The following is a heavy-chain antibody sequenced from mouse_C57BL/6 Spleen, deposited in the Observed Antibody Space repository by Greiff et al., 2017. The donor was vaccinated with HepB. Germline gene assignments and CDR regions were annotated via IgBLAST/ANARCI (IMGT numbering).Heavy chain of an antibody. CDR2: IWTGGGP. CDR3: ARNKALFFMDY. Sequence: VQLVESGPGLVAPSQSLSITCTVSGFSLTSYAISWVRQPPGKGLEWLGVIWTGGGPNYNSALKSRLSISKDNSKSQVFLKMNSLQTDDTARYYCARNKALFFMDYWGQGTSVTVSS. CDR1: GFSLTSYA. D-gene: IGHD1-1*01. V-gene: IGHV2-9-1*01. J-gene: IGHJ4*01.